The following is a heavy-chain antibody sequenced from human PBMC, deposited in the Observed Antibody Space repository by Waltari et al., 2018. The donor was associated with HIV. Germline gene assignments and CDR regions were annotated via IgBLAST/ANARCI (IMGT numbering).Heavy chain of an antibody. D-gene: IGHD6-13*01. CDR1: GASIGSKYY. V-gene: IGHV4-39*01. J-gene: IGHJ4*02. Sequence: QLQLQESGPGLVKPSETLSLTCSVSGASIGSKYYWGWVRQPPGKGLEWIATISHSGNTYYNPSLNNRVTISADTSKNQFSLKLTSVTATDTAVYYCATDSAAAGPWSFAYWGQGTLVTVSS. CDR2: ISHSGNT. CDR3: ATDSAAAGPWSFAY.